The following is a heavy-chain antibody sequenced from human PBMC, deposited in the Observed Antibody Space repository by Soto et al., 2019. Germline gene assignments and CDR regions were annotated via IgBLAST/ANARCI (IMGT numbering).Heavy chain of an antibody. Sequence: PGVSLRLSCAASGFTFSSYAMSWVRQAPGKGLVWVSHINSDGSNTNYADSVKGRFTISRDNAKNTLYLQMNSLRAEDTAVYYCARRTPFDGMDVWGQGTTVTVSS. CDR3: ARRTPFDGMDV. V-gene: IGHV3-74*01. CDR1: GFTFSSYA. CDR2: INSDGSNT. J-gene: IGHJ6*02.